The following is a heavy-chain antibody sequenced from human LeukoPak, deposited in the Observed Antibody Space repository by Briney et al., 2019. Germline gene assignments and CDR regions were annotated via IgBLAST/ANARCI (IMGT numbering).Heavy chain of an antibody. V-gene: IGHV4-61*01. J-gene: IGHJ4*02. CDR3: ARGSYNWNLFDY. D-gene: IGHD1-20*01. CDR1: GGSISSSSYY. CDR2: IYYSGST. Sequence: SETLSLTCTVSGGSISSSSYYWSWIRQPPGKGLEWIGYIYYSGSTNYNPSLKSRVTISVDTSKNQFSLKLSSVTAADTAVYYCARGSYNWNLFDYWGQGTLVTVSS.